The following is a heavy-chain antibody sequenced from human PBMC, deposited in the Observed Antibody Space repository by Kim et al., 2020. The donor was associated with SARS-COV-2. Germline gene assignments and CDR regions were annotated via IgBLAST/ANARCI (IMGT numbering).Heavy chain of an antibody. CDR3: ARFKLWGWIRDKPLDI. CDR1: GGSFSGYY. V-gene: IGHV4-34*01. CDR2: INHSGST. J-gene: IGHJ3*02. Sequence: SETLSLTCAVYGGSFSGYYWSWIRQPPGKGLEWIGEINHSGSTNYNPSLKSRVTTSVDTSKNQFSLKLSSVTAADTAVYYCARFKLWGWIRDKPLDIWGQGTMVTVSS. D-gene: IGHD3-16*01.